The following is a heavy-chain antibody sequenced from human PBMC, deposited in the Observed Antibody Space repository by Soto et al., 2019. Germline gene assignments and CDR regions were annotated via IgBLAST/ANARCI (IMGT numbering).Heavy chain of an antibody. CDR2: ISAYNGNT. CDR3: ARESGGYCSSTSCYNYYYYYGMDV. Sequence: QVQLVQSGAEVKKPGASVKVSCKASGYTFTSYGISWVRQAPGQGLEWMGWISAYNGNTNYAQKLQGRVTMTTDTSTRTAYMELRSLRSEDTAVYYCARESGGYCSSTSCYNYYYYYGMDVWGQGTTVTVSS. V-gene: IGHV1-18*01. D-gene: IGHD2-2*02. CDR1: GYTFTSYG. J-gene: IGHJ6*02.